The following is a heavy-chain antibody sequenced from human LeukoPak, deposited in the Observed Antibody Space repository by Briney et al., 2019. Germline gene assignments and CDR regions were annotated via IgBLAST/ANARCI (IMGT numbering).Heavy chain of an antibody. D-gene: IGHD6-13*01. CDR1: GGSISSSNW. V-gene: IGHV4-4*02. J-gene: IGHJ4*02. Sequence: SETLSLTCAVSGGSISSSNWWSWVRQPPGKGLEWIGEIYHSGSTNYNPSLKSRATISVDKSKNQFSLKLSSVTAADTAVYYCARGDSSSWGYFDYWGQGTLVTVSS. CDR3: ARGDSSSWGYFDY. CDR2: IYHSGST.